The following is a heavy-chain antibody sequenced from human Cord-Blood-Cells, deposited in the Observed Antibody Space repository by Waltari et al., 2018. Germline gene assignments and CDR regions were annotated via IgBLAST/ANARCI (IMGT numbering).Heavy chain of an antibody. D-gene: IGHD5-12*01. CDR2: HYYSGST. CDR1: GRSISSGGYY. Sequence: QVQLQESGPGLVKPSQPLSRTCTVPGRSISSGGYYWSWIRLHPGKGREWIGYHYYSGSTYYNPSLKSRVTISVDTSKNQFSLKLSSVTAADTAVYYCARAERVYSGYGSYFDYWGQGTLVTVSS. J-gene: IGHJ4*02. V-gene: IGHV4-31*03. CDR3: ARAERVYSGYGSYFDY.